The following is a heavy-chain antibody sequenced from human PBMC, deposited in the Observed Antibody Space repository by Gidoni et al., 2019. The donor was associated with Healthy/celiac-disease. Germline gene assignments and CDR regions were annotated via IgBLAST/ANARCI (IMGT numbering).Heavy chain of an antibody. V-gene: IGHV3-23*01. CDR1: GFTFRRYA. J-gene: IGHJ4*02. D-gene: IGHD3-22*01. CDR3: AKYDCSGYYYDPFDY. Sequence: EVQLLESGGGLVQPGGSLRLACAASGFTFRRYAMSWVRPAPGRGLEWVSAISGSGGRTSYADSVKGRFTISRDNSKNPLYLQMNSLRSEDTAVYYCAKYDCSGYYYDPFDYWGQGTLVTVSS. CDR2: ISGSGGRT.